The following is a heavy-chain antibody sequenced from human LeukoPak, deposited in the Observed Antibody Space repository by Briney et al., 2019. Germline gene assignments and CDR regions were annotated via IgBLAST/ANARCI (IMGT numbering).Heavy chain of an antibody. J-gene: IGHJ4*02. V-gene: IGHV3-23*01. CDR1: GFTFSSYA. CDR3: ASRRRGIAAARGGYFDY. D-gene: IGHD6-13*01. Sequence: GGSLRLSCAASGFTFSSYAMSWVRQAPGKGLEWVSAISGSGGSTYYADSVKGRFTISRDNSKNTLYLQMNSLRAEDTAVYYCASRRRGIAAARGGYFDYWGQGTLVTVSS. CDR2: ISGSGGST.